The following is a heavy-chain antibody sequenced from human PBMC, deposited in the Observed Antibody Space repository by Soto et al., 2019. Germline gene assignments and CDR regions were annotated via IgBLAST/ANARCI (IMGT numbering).Heavy chain of an antibody. CDR3: ARDRGSYLDY. CDR1: GFTFSDYY. D-gene: IGHD1-26*01. J-gene: IGHJ4*02. V-gene: IGHV3-11*06. Sequence: PGGSLRLSCAASGFTFSDYYMSWIRQAPGKGLGWVSYISSSSSYTNYADSVKGRFTISRDNAKNSLYLQMNSLRAEDTAVYYCARDRGSYLDYWGQGTLVTVSS. CDR2: ISSSSSYT.